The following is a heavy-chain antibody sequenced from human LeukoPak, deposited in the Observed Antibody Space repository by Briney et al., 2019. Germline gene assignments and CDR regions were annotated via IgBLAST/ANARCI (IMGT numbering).Heavy chain of an antibody. CDR2: IYTDGSGT. D-gene: IGHD5-18*01. CDR1: GFTFSSYA. Sequence: GGSLRPSCAASGFTFSSYAMSWVRQAPGKGLVWVSHIYTDGSGTTYADSVKGRFTISRDNAKNTLYLQMDSLRAEDTAVYCCARGKGYSFDYWGQGTLVTVSS. CDR3: ARGKGYSFDY. V-gene: IGHV3-74*01. J-gene: IGHJ4*02.